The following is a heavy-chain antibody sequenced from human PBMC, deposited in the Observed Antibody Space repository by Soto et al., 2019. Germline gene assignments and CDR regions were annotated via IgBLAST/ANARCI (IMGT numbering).Heavy chain of an antibody. Sequence: GESLKISCKTSGYSFTNYWIAWVRQMPGKGLEWMGIIYAGDSDTKYSPSFQGQVTISADKSISTAYLQWSSLEASDTAVYYCTRDRCSGGNCYSNWYFDLWGRGTLVTVSS. CDR1: GYSFTNYW. CDR2: IYAGDSDT. J-gene: IGHJ2*01. D-gene: IGHD2-15*01. V-gene: IGHV5-51*01. CDR3: TRDRCSGGNCYSNWYFDL.